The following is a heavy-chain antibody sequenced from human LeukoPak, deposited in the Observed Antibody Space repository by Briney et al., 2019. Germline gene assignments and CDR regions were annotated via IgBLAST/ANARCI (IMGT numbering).Heavy chain of an antibody. CDR2: ISGSGGST. V-gene: IGHV3-23*01. D-gene: IGHD4-17*01. Sequence: GGSLRLSCAASGFTFSSYAMSWVRQAPGKGLEWVSAISGSGGSTYYADSEKGRFTISRDNSKNTLYLQMNSLRAEDTAVYYCAKDYGDYLYYFDYWGQGTLVTVSS. J-gene: IGHJ4*02. CDR3: AKDYGDYLYYFDY. CDR1: GFTFSSYA.